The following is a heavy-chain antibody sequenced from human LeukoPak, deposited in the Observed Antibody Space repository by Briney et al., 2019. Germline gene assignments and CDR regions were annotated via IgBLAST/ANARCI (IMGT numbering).Heavy chain of an antibody. CDR1: GFTFSSYG. CDR3: ARSKDTAMAHFDY. D-gene: IGHD5-18*01. Sequence: GGSLRLSCATSGFTFSSYGMHWVRQAPGKGLEWVAVISYDGSNKYYADSVKGRFTISRDNSKNTLYLQMNSLRAEDTAVYYCARSKDTAMAHFDYWGQGTLVTVSS. V-gene: IGHV3-30*19. J-gene: IGHJ4*02. CDR2: ISYDGSNK.